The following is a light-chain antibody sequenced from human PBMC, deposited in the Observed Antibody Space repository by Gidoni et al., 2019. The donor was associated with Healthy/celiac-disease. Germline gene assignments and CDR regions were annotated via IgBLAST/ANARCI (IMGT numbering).Light chain of an antibody. V-gene: IGLV1-47*01. J-gene: IGLJ3*02. CDR2: RNN. CDR1: SSNIGSNY. CDR3: AAWDDSLSGPRV. Sequence: SVLTPPPSPSGPPGQRVTISCSGSSSNIGSNYVYWYQQLPGTAPKLLIYRNNQRPSGVPDRFSGSKSGTSASLAISGLRSEDEADYYCAAWDDSLSGPRVFGGGTKLTVL.